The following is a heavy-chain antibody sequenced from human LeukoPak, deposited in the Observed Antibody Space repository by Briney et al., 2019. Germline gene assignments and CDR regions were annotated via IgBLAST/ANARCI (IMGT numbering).Heavy chain of an antibody. Sequence: AGGSLRLSCAASGFTFSSYGVNWVRQAPGKGLEWVSNIKKDGSEKYYVDSVKGRFTISRDNAKNSLYLQMNSLRAEDTAVYYCAREEADSWGQGTLVTVSS. CDR2: IKKDGSEK. V-gene: IGHV3-7*01. J-gene: IGHJ5*01. CDR3: AREEADS. CDR1: GFTFSSYG.